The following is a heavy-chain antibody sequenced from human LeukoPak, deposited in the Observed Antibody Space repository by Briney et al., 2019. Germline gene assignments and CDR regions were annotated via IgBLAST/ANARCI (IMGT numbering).Heavy chain of an antibody. D-gene: IGHD3-10*01. J-gene: IGHJ4*02. V-gene: IGHV4-34*01. CDR2: INHSGST. CDR1: GGSFSGYY. CDR3: ARGKDCYGSGSGIFYFDY. Sequence: SETLSLTCAVYGGSFSGYYWSWTRQPPGKGLEWIGEINHSGSTNYNPSLKSRVTISVDTSKNQFSLKLSSVTAADTAVYYCARGKDCYGSGSGIFYFDYWGQGTLVTVSS.